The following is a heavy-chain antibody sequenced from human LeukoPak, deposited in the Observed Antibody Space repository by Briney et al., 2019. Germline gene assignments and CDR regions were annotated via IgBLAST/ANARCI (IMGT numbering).Heavy chain of an antibody. Sequence: VASVKVSCKASGYTFTSYGISWVRQAPGQGLEWMGWVSAYNGNTNDAQTLQGRVTMTTDTSTSTAYMELRSLRSDDTAVYYCARDRAVLRFLEWPFDYWGQGTLVTVSS. D-gene: IGHD3-3*01. CDR3: ARDRAVLRFLEWPFDY. CDR1: GYTFTSYG. J-gene: IGHJ4*02. CDR2: VSAYNGNT. V-gene: IGHV1-18*01.